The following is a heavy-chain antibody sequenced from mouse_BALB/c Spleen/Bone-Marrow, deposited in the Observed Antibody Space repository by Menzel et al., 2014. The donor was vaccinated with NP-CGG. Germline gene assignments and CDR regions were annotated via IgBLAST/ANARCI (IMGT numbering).Heavy chain of an antibody. Sequence: VQLQQSGSELVKPGASVKLSCKASGYIFTDYVINWVKQIEGQGLEWIGEIYPESGSTHYNEKFTGKATLTADKSSNTVYMQLSSLTSEGPAVYFCARGPCFTYWGQGTLVTVSA. J-gene: IGHJ3*01. CDR3: ARGPCFTY. V-gene: IGHV1-77*01. CDR1: GYIFTDYV. CDR2: IYPESGST.